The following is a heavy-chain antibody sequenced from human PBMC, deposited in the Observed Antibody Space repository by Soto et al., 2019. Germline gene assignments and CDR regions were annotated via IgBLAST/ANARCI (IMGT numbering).Heavy chain of an antibody. V-gene: IGHV3-30*18. Sequence: GGSLRLSCAASGFTFRSYGMHWVRQAPGKGLEWVAVISYDGSNKYYADSVKGRFTISRDNSKNTLYLQMNSLRAEDTAVYYCAKLYSSTFDYWGQGTLVTVSS. D-gene: IGHD6-13*01. CDR3: AKLYSSTFDY. J-gene: IGHJ4*02. CDR1: GFTFRSYG. CDR2: ISYDGSNK.